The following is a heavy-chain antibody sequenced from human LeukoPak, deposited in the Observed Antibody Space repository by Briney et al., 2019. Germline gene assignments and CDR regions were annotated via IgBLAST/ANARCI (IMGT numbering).Heavy chain of an antibody. CDR3: ARDGRTTVVTPNYYYGMDV. V-gene: IGHV1-2*02. D-gene: IGHD4-23*01. CDR2: INPNSDVT. J-gene: IGHJ6*02. Sequence: ASVKVSCKASGYMFTGYFMHWLRQAPGQGLEWMGWINPNSDVTGYAQKFQGRVTMTRDTSISTAYMELTRLRSDDTAVYYCARDGRTTVVTPNYYYGMDVWGQGTTVTVSS. CDR1: GYMFTGYF.